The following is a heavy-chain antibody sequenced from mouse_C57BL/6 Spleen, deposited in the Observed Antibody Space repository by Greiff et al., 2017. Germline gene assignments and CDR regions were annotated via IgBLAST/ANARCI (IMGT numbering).Heavy chain of an antibody. V-gene: IGHV1-61*01. Sequence: VQLQQPGAELVRPGSSVKLSCKASGYTFTSYWMDWVKQRPGQGLEWIGNIYPSDSETHYNQKFKDKATLTVDTSSSTAYMQLSSLTSEDSAVYYYAIDSSGPYAMDYWGQGTSVTVSS. CDR1: GYTFTSYW. CDR3: AIDSSGPYAMDY. D-gene: IGHD3-2*02. J-gene: IGHJ4*01. CDR2: IYPSDSET.